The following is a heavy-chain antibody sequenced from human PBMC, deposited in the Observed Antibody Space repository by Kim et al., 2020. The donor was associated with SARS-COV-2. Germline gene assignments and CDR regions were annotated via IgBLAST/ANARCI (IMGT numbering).Heavy chain of an antibody. CDR2: ISGSGGST. D-gene: IGHD6-13*01. J-gene: IGHJ3*02. V-gene: IGHV3-23*01. CDR1: GFTFSSYA. Sequence: GGSLRLSCAASGFTFSSYAMSWVRQAPGKGLEWVSAISGSGGSTYYADSVKGRFTISRDNSKNTLYLQMNSLRAEDTAVYYCAKEALLGYSSSWSAFDIWGQGTMVTVSS. CDR3: AKEALLGYSSSWSAFDI.